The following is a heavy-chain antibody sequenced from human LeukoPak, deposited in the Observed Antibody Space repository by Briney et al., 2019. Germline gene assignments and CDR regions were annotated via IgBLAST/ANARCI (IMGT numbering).Heavy chain of an antibody. Sequence: SETLSLTCAVSGYSISSGYYWGWIRRPPGKGLEWIGSIYHSGSTYYNPSLRSRVTISVDTSKNQFSLKLSSVTAADTAVYYCARTTYYDFWSGYRADQFDPWGQGTLVTVSS. CDR3: ARTTYYDFWSGYRADQFDP. CDR2: IYHSGST. V-gene: IGHV4-38-2*01. CDR1: GYSISSGYY. J-gene: IGHJ5*02. D-gene: IGHD3-3*01.